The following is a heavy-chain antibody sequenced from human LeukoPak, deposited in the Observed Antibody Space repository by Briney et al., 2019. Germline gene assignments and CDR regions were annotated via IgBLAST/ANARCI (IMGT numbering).Heavy chain of an antibody. J-gene: IGHJ4*02. CDR2: ISSSSSYI. CDR3: AREGGGHGSGRYYFDY. V-gene: IGHV3-21*01. CDR1: GFTFSSYS. Sequence: GGSLRLSCAASGFTFSSYSMHWVRQAPGKGLEWVSSISSSSSYIYYADSVKGRLTISRDNAKNSLYLQMNSLRDEDTAVYYCAREGGGHGSGRYYFDYWGQGTLVTVSS. D-gene: IGHD6-19*01.